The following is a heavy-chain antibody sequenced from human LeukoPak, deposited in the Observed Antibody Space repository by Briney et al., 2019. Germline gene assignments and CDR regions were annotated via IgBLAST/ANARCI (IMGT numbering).Heavy chain of an antibody. CDR2: IYYIGST. CDR3: ARGNAAPYNWNGGDFDP. D-gene: IGHD1-20*01. J-gene: IGHJ5*02. Sequence: SETQSLTCTVSGASISSAYWAWIRQSPGKGLGWIGYIYYIGSTNYNPSLNSRVTISLDTSRNQFYLNLNSVTTADTAIYFCARGNAAPYNWNGGDFDPWGQGILVTVSS. CDR1: GASISSAY. V-gene: IGHV4-59*01.